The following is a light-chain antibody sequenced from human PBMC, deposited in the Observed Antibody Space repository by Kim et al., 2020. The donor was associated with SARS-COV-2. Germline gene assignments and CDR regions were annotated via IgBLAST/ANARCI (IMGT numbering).Light chain of an antibody. J-gene: IGKJ4*01. CDR3: QQRSNWPLT. V-gene: IGKV3-11*01. Sequence: LSTGERATLSCRASQSVSSYLAWYQQRPGQAPRLLIYDASNRATGIPARFSGSGSGTDFTLTISSLEPEDFAIYYCQQRSNWPLTFGGGTKVDIK. CDR1: QSVSSY. CDR2: DAS.